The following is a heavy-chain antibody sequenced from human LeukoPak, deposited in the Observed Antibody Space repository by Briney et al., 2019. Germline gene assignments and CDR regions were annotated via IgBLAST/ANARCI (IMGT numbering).Heavy chain of an antibody. V-gene: IGHV4-39*01. CDR2: MYHSGIT. J-gene: IGHJ5*02. CDR1: VGSITTTNYY. D-gene: IGHD6-13*01. CDR3: ARQDYSSLEGWLDP. Sequence: SETLSLTCTASVGSITTTNYYWAWIRQPPGRGLEWIGRMYHSGITYYNPSLNRRVTMCVDTSKYQFSQKLISVTAADTAVYYCARQDYSSLEGWLDPWGHGTLVTVSS.